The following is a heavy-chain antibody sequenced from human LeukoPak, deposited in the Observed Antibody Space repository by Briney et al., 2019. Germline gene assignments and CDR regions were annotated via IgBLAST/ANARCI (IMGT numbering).Heavy chain of an antibody. J-gene: IGHJ4*02. CDR3: ARGRWLQLSD. Sequence: SETLSLTCTVSGRSISNYYWKWLPQPPGKGLEWMGYIYFTGSTNYNPSLKSRVTISLDTSKNQFSLKLSSVTAADTAIYYCARGRWLQLSDWGPGTLVTVPS. D-gene: IGHD5-24*01. CDR2: IYFTGST. V-gene: IGHV4-59*01. CDR1: GRSISNYY.